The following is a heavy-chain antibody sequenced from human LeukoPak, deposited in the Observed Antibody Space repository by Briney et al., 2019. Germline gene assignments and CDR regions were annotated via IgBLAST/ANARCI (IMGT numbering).Heavy chain of an antibody. CDR1: GYTFTGYY. CDR2: INPNSGGT. J-gene: IGHJ4*02. Sequence: ASVKVSCKASGYTFTGYYMHWVRQAPGQGLEWMGWINPNSGGTNYAQKFQGRVTMTRDTSISTAYMELSRLRSDDTAVYYCARXNWGSSHDFDYWGQGTLVTVSS. V-gene: IGHV1-2*02. D-gene: IGHD7-27*01. CDR3: ARXNWGSSHDFDY.